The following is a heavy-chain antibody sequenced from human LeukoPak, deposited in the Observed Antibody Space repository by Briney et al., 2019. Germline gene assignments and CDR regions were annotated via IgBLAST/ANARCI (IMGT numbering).Heavy chain of an antibody. J-gene: IGHJ4*02. Sequence: AGGSLRLSCTASGFTFSNYVMSWVRQTPGKGLEWVSTIGGSGGATYFADSVKGRFTISRDNSKNTLYLQMNSLRAEDTAVYYCARVPYYGDYFDYWGQGTLVTVSS. CDR1: GFTFSNYV. V-gene: IGHV3-23*01. D-gene: IGHD3-10*01. CDR2: IGGSGGAT. CDR3: ARVPYYGDYFDY.